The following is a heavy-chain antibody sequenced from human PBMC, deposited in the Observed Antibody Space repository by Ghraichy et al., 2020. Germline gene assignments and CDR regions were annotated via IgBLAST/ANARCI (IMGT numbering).Heavy chain of an antibody. CDR2: INPNIGGT. CDR3: SRDGVGARWGGFDY. J-gene: IGHJ4*02. Sequence: WINPNIGGTHYAQKFQGRVTMTRDTSISTAYMELSRLRSDDTAVYYCSRDGVGARWGGFDYWGQGT. V-gene: IGHV1-2*02. D-gene: IGHD1-26*01.